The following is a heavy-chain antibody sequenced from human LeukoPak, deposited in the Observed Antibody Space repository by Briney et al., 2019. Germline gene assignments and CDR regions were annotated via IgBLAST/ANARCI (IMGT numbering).Heavy chain of an antibody. V-gene: IGHV3-30*04. CDR3: AGGSIVYYLLYYFDY. CDR2: ISYDGSNK. Sequence: GGSLSLPCAASGFPYSSYAMHWVRQAPGKGLEWVAVISYDGSNKYYADSVKGRFTISRDNSKNTLYLQMNSLRAEHTAVYYCAGGSIVYYLLYYFDYWGQGNLVTVSS. D-gene: IGHD3-22*01. J-gene: IGHJ4*02. CDR1: GFPYSSYA.